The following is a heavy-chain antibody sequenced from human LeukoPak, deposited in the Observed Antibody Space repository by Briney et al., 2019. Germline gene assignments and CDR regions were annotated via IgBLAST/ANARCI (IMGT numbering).Heavy chain of an antibody. J-gene: IGHJ4*02. V-gene: IGHV3-9*03. Sequence: GGSLRLSCAASGLTFDDYAMHRVRQAPGKGLEWVSGISWNSGSIGYADSVKGRFTISRDNAKNSLYLQMNRLRAEDMALYYCAKGSSGWYYYFDYWGQGTLVTVSS. CDR1: GLTFDDYA. CDR2: ISWNSGSI. CDR3: AKGSSGWYYYFDY. D-gene: IGHD6-19*01.